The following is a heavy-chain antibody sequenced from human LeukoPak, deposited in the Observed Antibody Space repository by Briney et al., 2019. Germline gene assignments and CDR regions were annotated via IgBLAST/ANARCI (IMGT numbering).Heavy chain of an antibody. CDR1: GGSISNYY. Sequence: SETLSLTCTVSGGSISNYYWSWIRQPAGKGLEWIGRIYAGGTASYNPSLKSRVTISVDRSKNQFSLKLSSVTAADTAVYYCARAGELINTLNVDTAMVRSYYFDYWGQGTLVTVSS. CDR3: ARAGELINTLNVDTAMVRSYYFDY. J-gene: IGHJ4*02. V-gene: IGHV4-4*07. D-gene: IGHD5-18*01. CDR2: IYAGGTA.